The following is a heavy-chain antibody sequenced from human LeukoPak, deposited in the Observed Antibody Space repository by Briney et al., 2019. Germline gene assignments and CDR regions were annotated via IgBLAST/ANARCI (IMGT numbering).Heavy chain of an antibody. J-gene: IGHJ3*02. CDR1: RFTFSTYS. V-gene: IGHV3-48*01. Sequence: PGGSLRLSCAASRFTFSTYSMNWVRQAPGRGLGWVSYISSTSTNMYYKDSVKGRFTISRDNAKNSLYLHMTSLRAEDTAVYYCVRNDGDGAFDIWGQGTRVTVSS. CDR3: VRNDGDGAFDI. CDR2: ISSTSTNM. D-gene: IGHD4-17*01.